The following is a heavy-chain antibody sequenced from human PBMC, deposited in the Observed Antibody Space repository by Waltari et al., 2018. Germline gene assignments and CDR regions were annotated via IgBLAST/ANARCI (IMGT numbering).Heavy chain of an antibody. D-gene: IGHD3-3*01. CDR3: ARLESVTPANWFDP. CDR2: INHSGST. V-gene: IGHV4-34*01. Sequence: QVQLQQWGAGLLKPSETLSLTCAVYGGSFSGYYWSWIRQPPGKGLEWIGEINHSGSTNYNPSLKSRVTISVDTSKNQFSLKLSSVTAADTAVYYCARLESVTPANWFDPWGQGTLVTVSS. CDR1: GGSFSGYY. J-gene: IGHJ5*02.